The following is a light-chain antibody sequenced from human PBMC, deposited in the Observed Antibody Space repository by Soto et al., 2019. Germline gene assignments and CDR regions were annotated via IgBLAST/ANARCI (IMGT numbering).Light chain of an antibody. CDR1: ESVSRN. CDR3: HQYNNWPPGGT. J-gene: IGKJ1*01. V-gene: IGKV3-15*01. CDR2: GAS. Sequence: IVITQSPATLSVSPGEKATLSCRASESVSRNLAWYQQKPGQAPRLLIYGASTRATGIPLRFSGSGSGTEFTLTISSLQXEDFAAYYCHQYNNWPPGGTFGQGTKVDIK.